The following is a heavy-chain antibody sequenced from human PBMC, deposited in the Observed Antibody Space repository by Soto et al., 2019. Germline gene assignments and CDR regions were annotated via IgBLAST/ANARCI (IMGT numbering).Heavy chain of an antibody. J-gene: IGHJ4*02. V-gene: IGHV1-69*13. CDR3: ARGRYSYGPGAFDY. CDR1: GGAFSSYA. Sequence: SVKDSCKASGGAFSSYAISWVRQAPGQGLEWMGGIIPIFGTANYAQKFQGRVTIAADESTSTAYMERSSLRSEDTAVYYCARGRYSYGPGAFDYWGQGTLVTVSS. D-gene: IGHD5-18*01. CDR2: IIPIFGTA.